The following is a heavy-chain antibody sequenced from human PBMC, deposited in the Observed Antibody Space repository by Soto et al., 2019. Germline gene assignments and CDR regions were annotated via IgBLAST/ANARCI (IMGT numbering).Heavy chain of an antibody. J-gene: IGHJ4*02. CDR1: GFTFNNYG. CDR2: ILYDGGKK. V-gene: IGHV3-33*05. CDR3: ARDYYYGGSGPTRELDY. Sequence: GSLRLSCAASGFTFNNYGLHWVRQAPGKGLEWVAVILYDGGKKYYEDSVKGRFTISRDNSKNTLYLQINNLRDEDTAVYYGARDYYYGGSGPTRELDYWGQGTLVTVSS. D-gene: IGHD3-10*01.